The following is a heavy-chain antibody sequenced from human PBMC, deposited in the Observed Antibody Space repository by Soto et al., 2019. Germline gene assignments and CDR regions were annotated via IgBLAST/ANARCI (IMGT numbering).Heavy chain of an antibody. CDR3: ASHHHLVAADTNRWFDA. CDR2: IYYSGNT. V-gene: IGHV4-39*01. D-gene: IGHD6-25*01. J-gene: IGHJ5*01. Sequence: QLQLQASGPGLVKPAETLALICTVSGGSITTSSFSWGWIRRPPGKGLEWIGRIYYSGNTYYNPSLKSRVTMSVDTSKSRFSLKLSSVTAADTAVYYCASHHHLVAADTNRWFDAWGPGTLVTVSS. CDR1: GGSITTSSFS.